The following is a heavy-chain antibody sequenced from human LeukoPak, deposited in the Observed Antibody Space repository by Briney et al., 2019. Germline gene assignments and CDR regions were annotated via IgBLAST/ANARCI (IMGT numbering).Heavy chain of an antibody. CDR3: AKDSGDSSGYWDYFDY. D-gene: IGHD3-22*01. J-gene: IGHJ4*02. Sequence: GRSLRLSCAASGFTFSSYSMNWVRQAPGKGLEWVSSISSSSSYIYYADSVKGRFTISRDNAKNSLFLQMNSLRAEDTAVYYCAKDSGDSSGYWDYFDYWGQGTLVTVSS. CDR2: ISSSSSYI. CDR1: GFTFSSYS. V-gene: IGHV3-21*01.